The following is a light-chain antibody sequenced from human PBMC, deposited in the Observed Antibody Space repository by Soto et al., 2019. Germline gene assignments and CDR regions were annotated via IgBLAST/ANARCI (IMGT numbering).Light chain of an antibody. J-gene: IGLJ2*01. Sequence: QSVLTQPPSVSGGPGQRVTISCTGSSSNIGAGYDVHWYQQLPGTAPKLLIYGNSNRPSGVPDRFSGSKSGTSASLAITGLQAEDEADYYCQSYDSSLNGVIFGGGTKLTVL. CDR2: GNS. CDR3: QSYDSSLNGVI. V-gene: IGLV1-40*01. CDR1: SSNIGAGYD.